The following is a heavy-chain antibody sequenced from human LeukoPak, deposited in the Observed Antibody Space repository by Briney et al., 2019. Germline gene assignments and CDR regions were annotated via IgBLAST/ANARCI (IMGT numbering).Heavy chain of an antibody. CDR3: ARGKYSSSPYFDY. V-gene: IGHV4-34*01. D-gene: IGHD6-6*01. Sequence: SETLSLTRAVYGGSFSGYYWSWIRQPPGKGLEWIGEINHSGSTNYNPSLKSRVTISVDTSKNQFSLKLSSVTAADTAVYYCARGKYSSSPYFDYWGQGTLVTVSS. CDR2: INHSGST. CDR1: GGSFSGYY. J-gene: IGHJ4*02.